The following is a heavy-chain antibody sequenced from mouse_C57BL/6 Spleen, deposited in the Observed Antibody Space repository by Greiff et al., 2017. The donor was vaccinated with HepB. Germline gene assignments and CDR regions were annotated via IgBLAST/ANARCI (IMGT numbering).Heavy chain of an antibody. CDR2: IDPSDSYT. CDR1: GYTFTSYW. Sequence: QVQLQQPGAELVMPGASVKLSCKASGYTFTSYWMHWVKQRPGQGLEWIGEIDPSDSYTTYNQKFKGKSTLTVDNSSSTAYMQLRSLTSEYSAVYYCSRTGDGYSLYYAMDYWGQGTSFTVSS. D-gene: IGHD2-3*01. V-gene: IGHV1-69*01. CDR3: SRTGDGYSLYYAMDY. J-gene: IGHJ4*01.